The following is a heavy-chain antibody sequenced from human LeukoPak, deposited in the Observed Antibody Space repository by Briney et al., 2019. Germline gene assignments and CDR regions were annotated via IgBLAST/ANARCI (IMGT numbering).Heavy chain of an antibody. D-gene: IGHD4-17*01. CDR1: GGSISSGSYY. V-gene: IGHV4-61*02. Sequence: SETLSLTCTVSGGSISSGSYYWSWIRQPAGKGLGWIVRIYTSGSTNYNPSLKPRVTISLYTTKNLFSLKLSSGTAAGTAVYYCAREGYGDYVRPFDYWGQGTLVSVSS. J-gene: IGHJ4*02. CDR3: AREGYGDYVRPFDY. CDR2: IYTSGST.